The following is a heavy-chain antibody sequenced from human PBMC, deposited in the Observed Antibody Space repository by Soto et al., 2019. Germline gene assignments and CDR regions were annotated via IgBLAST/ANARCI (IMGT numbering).Heavy chain of an antibody. CDR3: ARHFTALRWEFDY. CDR2: IYYSGST. J-gene: IGHJ4*02. Sequence: QLQLQESGPGLVKPSETLSLTCTVSGGSISSSSYYWGWIRQPPGKGLEWIGSIYYSGSTYYNPSLKSRVTISVDTSKNQFSLKLSSVTAADTAVYYCARHFTALRWEFDYWGQGTLVTVSS. D-gene: IGHD4-17*01. CDR1: GGSISSSSYY. V-gene: IGHV4-39*01.